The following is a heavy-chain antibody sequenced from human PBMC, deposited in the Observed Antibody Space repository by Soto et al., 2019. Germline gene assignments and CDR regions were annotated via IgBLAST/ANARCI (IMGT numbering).Heavy chain of an antibody. D-gene: IGHD6-19*01. CDR1: GGSFSGYY. V-gene: IGHV4-34*01. Sequence: QVQLQQWGAGLLKPSETLSLTCAVYGGSFSGYYWSWIRQPPGKGLEWIGEINHSGSTNYNPSLKSRVTLSVDTSKNQFSLKLSSVTAADTALYYCARVGKYSSGYWGQGTLVTVSS. J-gene: IGHJ4*02. CDR2: INHSGST. CDR3: ARVGKYSSGY.